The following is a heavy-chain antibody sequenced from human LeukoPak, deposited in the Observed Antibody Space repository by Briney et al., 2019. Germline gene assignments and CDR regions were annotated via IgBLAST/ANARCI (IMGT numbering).Heavy chain of an antibody. V-gene: IGHV4-59*01. CDR3: ARGSVPYSSSWYHFDY. J-gene: IGHJ4*02. CDR1: GGSISGYY. CDR2: IYYSGST. Sequence: PSETLSLTCTVSGGSISGYYYSWIRQPPGKGLEWIGYIYYSGSTNYNPSLKSRVTISVDTSKNQFSLKLSSVTAADTAVYYCARGSVPYSSSWYHFDYWGQGTLVTVSS. D-gene: IGHD6-13*01.